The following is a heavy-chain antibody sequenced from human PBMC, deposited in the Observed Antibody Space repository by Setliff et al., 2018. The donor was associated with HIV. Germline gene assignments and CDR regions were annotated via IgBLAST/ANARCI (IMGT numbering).Heavy chain of an antibody. CDR1: GFTFSSYR. J-gene: IGHJ4*02. Sequence: GGSLRLSCAASGFTFSSYRMNWVRQAPGKGLEWVSSISSSSSYRYYADSVRGRFTISRDNSKNTLYLQMYSLRAEDTAVYYCVKDGPHAAASFHDYGGQGTLVTVSS. CDR2: ISSSSSYR. D-gene: IGHD3-10*01. V-gene: IGHV3-21*04. CDR3: VKDGPHAAASFHDY.